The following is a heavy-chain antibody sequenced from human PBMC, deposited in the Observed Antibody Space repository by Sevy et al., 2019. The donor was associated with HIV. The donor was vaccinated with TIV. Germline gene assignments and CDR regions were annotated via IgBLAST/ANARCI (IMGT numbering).Heavy chain of an antibody. CDR2: RRYDGSNK. CDR1: GFTFSSYG. Sequence: GGSLRLSCAASGFTFSSYGMHWVRQAPGKGLEWVAFRRYDGSNKYYADSVKGRFTISRDNSKNTLYLQMNSLRAEDTAVYYCAKEATVTTKAYYFDYWGQGTLVTVSS. CDR3: AKEATVTTKAYYFDY. J-gene: IGHJ4*02. V-gene: IGHV3-30*02. D-gene: IGHD4-4*01.